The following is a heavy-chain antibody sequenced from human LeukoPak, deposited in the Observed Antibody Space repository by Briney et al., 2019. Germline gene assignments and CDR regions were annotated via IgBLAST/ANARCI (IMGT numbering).Heavy chain of an antibody. J-gene: IGHJ5*02. Sequence: GGSLRLSCAASGFTFDDYGMSWVRQAPGKGLEWVSGINWNDGSAGYAGSVKGRFTISRDNAKKSLYLQMNSLRAEDTAFYCARGQGWFDPWGQGTLVTVSS. CDR1: GFTFDDYG. V-gene: IGHV3-20*04. CDR3: ARGQGWFDP. CDR2: INWNDGSA.